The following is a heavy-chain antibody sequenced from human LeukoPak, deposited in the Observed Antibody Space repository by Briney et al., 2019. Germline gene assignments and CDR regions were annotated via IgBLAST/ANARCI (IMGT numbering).Heavy chain of an antibody. CDR1: GGTFSSYA. Sequence: SVKVSCKASGGTFSSYAISWVRQAPGQGLEWMGGIIPIFGTANYAQKFRGRVTITADKSTSTAYMELSSLRSEDTAVYYCASSLAVAGTGGLDPWGQGTLVTVSS. CDR2: IIPIFGTA. V-gene: IGHV1-69*06. CDR3: ASSLAVAGTGGLDP. D-gene: IGHD6-19*01. J-gene: IGHJ5*02.